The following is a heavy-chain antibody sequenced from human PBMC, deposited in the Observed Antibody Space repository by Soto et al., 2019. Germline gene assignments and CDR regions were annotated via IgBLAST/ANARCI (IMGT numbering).Heavy chain of an antibody. V-gene: IGHV3-23*01. CDR1: GFTFSTYA. J-gene: IGHJ3*02. CDR3: VKTSEYYHGSGSPLGAYDI. CDR2: ISGSSGYT. Sequence: PGVSLRLSCAASGFTFSTYAMSWVRQSPGKGLEWVSVISGSSGYTYHADSVKGRFIISRDNSKNTLSLQMSRLRAEDTAVYYCVKTSEYYHGSGSPLGAYDIWGRGTTVTVSS. D-gene: IGHD3-10*01.